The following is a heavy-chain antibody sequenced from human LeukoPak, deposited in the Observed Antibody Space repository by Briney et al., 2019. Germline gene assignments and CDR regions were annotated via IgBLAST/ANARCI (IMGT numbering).Heavy chain of an antibody. CDR2: IYYSGST. CDR1: GGSISSYY. J-gene: IGHJ1*01. Sequence: SETLSLTCTVSGGSISSYYWSWIRQPPGKGLEWIGYIYYSGSTNYNPSLKSRVTISVDTSKNQFSLKLSSVTAADTAVYYCARYHAGDVPAAAPEYFQHWGQGTLVTVSS. CDR3: ARYHAGDVPAAAPEYFQH. D-gene: IGHD2-2*01. V-gene: IGHV4-59*01.